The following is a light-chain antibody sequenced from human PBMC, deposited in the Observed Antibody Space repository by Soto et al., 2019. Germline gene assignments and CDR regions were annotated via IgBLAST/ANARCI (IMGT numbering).Light chain of an antibody. CDR2: AAS. CDR1: QSISSY. V-gene: IGKV1-39*01. J-gene: IGKJ3*01. Sequence: DIQMTQSPSSLSASVGDRVTITCRASQSISSYLNWYQQKPGKAPKLLIYAASSLQSGVPSRFSGSGSGTGFTLTISSLQPEDFATYYCQQSYSTPFTFGTGTKVDIK. CDR3: QQSYSTPFT.